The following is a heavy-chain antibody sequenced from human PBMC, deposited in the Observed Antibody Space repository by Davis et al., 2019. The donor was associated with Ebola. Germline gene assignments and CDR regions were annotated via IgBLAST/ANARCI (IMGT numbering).Heavy chain of an antibody. J-gene: IGHJ4*02. CDR1: GFIFSTYW. D-gene: IGHD2-2*01. CDR2: INGDESVK. Sequence: GGSLRLSCEASGFIFSTYWMSWVRQAPGKGLEWVANINGDESVKNYVDSVKGRFTISRDNTRDSVYLQMDSLGVDDTAAYYCATDWGLGYCSNSTCSEVGWGQGTLVTVSS. V-gene: IGHV3-7*01. CDR3: ATDWGLGYCSNSTCSEVG.